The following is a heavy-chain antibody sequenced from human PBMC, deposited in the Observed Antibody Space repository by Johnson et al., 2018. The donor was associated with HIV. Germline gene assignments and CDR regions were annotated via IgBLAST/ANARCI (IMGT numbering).Heavy chain of an antibody. CDR1: GFTFSSYA. D-gene: IGHD6-13*01. Sequence: VQLVESGGGLVQPGGSLRLSCAASGFTFSSYAMSWVRQAPGKGLEWVSAISGSGGTTYYADSVKGRFTISRDKAKNSLYLQMNSLRAEDTAVYYCAKDQWSSSWTNDAFDIWGQGTMVTVSS. J-gene: IGHJ3*02. V-gene: IGHV3-23*04. CDR2: ISGSGGTT. CDR3: AKDQWSSSWTNDAFDI.